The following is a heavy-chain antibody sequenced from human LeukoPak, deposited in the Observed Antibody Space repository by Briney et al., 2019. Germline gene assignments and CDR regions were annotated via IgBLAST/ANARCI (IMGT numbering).Heavy chain of an antibody. CDR3: AREMYSSSSSYYYYGMDV. D-gene: IGHD6-6*01. CDR1: GGSFSGYY. V-gene: IGHV4-34*01. Sequence: SETLSLTCAVYGGSFSGYYWSWIRQPPGKGLEWIGEINHSGSTNYNPSLKSRVTISVDTSKNQFSLKLSSVTAADTAVYYCAREMYSSSSSYYYYGMDVWGQGTTVTVSS. CDR2: INHSGST. J-gene: IGHJ6*02.